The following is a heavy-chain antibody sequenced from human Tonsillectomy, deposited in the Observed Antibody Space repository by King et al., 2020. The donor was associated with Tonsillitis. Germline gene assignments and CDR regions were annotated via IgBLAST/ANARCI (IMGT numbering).Heavy chain of an antibody. J-gene: IGHJ6*04. D-gene: IGHD3-3*01. CDR1: GFTFSSYS. Sequence: VQLVESGGGLVQPGGSLRLSCAASGFTFSSYSMNWVRQAPGKGLEWVSYISSSSSTIYYADSVKGRFTISRDNAKNSLYLQMNSLGAEDTAVYYCYVSGLGVWGKGTTVTVSS. CDR3: YVSGLGV. V-gene: IGHV3-48*01. CDR2: ISSSSSTI.